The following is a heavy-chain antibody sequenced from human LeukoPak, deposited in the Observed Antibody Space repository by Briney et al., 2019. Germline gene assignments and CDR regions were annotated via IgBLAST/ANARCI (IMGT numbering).Heavy chain of an antibody. CDR1: GGTFSSYA. CDR2: SIPIFGTA. Sequence: SVKVSCKASGGTFSSYAISWVRQAPGQGLDWVGGSIPIFGTANYAQKFQGRVTITADKSTSTAYMELSSLRSEDPAVYYCFVGSTQYCSSTSCRRGSIDYWGQGTLVTVSS. D-gene: IGHD2-2*01. CDR3: FVGSTQYCSSTSCRRGSIDY. V-gene: IGHV1-69*06. J-gene: IGHJ4*02.